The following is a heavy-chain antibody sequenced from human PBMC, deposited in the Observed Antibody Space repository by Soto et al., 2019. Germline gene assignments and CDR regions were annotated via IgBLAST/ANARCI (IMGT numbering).Heavy chain of an antibody. CDR1: GYTFTSYA. Sequence: QVQLVQSGAEVKKPGASVKVSCKASGYTFTSYAVHWVRQAPGQRLEWMGWINAGNGNTKYSQKFQGRVTITRDTSASTAYMELSSLRSEDTAVYYCAREGEGRAVAGTDWYFDLWGRGTLVTVSS. J-gene: IGHJ2*01. D-gene: IGHD6-19*01. CDR3: AREGEGRAVAGTDWYFDL. CDR2: INAGNGNT. V-gene: IGHV1-3*01.